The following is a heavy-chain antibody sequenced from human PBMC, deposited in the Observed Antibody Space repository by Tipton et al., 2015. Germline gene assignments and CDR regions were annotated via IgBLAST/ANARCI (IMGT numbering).Heavy chain of an antibody. CDR3: ARDAGRYYDSSGLSWYFDL. J-gene: IGHJ2*01. CDR2: IQYSGGT. D-gene: IGHD3-22*01. Sequence: TLSLTCTMSGGSINKYYWSWIRQPPGKELQWIGYIQYSGGTNYNPSLESRVSMSVDTSKTQFSLEMRSVTATDTAVYYCARDAGRYYDSSGLSWYFDLWGRGTLVTVSS. V-gene: IGHV4-59*01. CDR1: GGSINKYY.